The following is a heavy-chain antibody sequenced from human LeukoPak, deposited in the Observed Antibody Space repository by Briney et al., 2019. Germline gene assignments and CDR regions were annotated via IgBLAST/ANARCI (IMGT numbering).Heavy chain of an antibody. V-gene: IGHV4-4*07. J-gene: IGHJ3*02. CDR3: ARDMRRYSSSWYDAFDI. CDR1: GGSISSYY. D-gene: IGHD6-13*01. Sequence: PSETLSLTCTVSGGSISSYYRSWIRQPAGKGLEWIGRIYTSGSTNYNPSLKSRVTMSVDTSKNQFSLKLSSVTAADTAVYYCARDMRRYSSSWYDAFDIWGQGTMVTVSS. CDR2: IYTSGST.